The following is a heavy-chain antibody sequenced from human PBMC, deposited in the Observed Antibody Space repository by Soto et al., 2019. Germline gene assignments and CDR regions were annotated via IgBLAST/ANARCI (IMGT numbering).Heavy chain of an antibody. Sequence: SGTLSLTCTVSGGSISGYYWSWVRQPAGKGLEWVGRIYSDGTTNYSPSLKSRVTMSLDTSKDQFSLHLNSVTAADTAVYYCSRVGCSNSKCYTRGMDVWGQGTTVTVSS. CDR3: SRVGCSNSKCYTRGMDV. D-gene: IGHD2-2*01. CDR1: GGSISGYY. V-gene: IGHV4-4*07. CDR2: IYSDGTT. J-gene: IGHJ6*02.